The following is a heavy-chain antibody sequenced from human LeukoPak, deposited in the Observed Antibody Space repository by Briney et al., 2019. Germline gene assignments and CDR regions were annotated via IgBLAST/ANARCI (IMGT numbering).Heavy chain of an antibody. CDR3: ARDLRYYYMDV. Sequence: AGGSLRLSCAASGFTFSDYYMSWIRQAPGKGLEWVSYISSRGSTIYYADSVKGRFTISRDNAKNSLYLQMNSLRAEDTAVYYCARDLRYYYMDVWGKGTTVTVSS. CDR2: ISSRGSTI. J-gene: IGHJ6*03. CDR1: GFTFSDYY. V-gene: IGHV3-11*04.